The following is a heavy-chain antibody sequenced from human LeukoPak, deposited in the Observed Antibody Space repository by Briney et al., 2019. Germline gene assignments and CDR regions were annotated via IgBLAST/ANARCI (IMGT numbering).Heavy chain of an antibody. V-gene: IGHV1-8*01. D-gene: IGHD4-23*01. J-gene: IGHJ4*02. CDR2: MNPNSGNT. Sequence: GASVKVSCKASGYTFTSYDINWVRQATGQGLEWMGWMNPNSGNTGYAQKFQGRVTMTRNTSISTAYMELSSLRSEDTAVYYCARVGRLYYGGNSGAFDYWGQGTLVTVSS. CDR1: GYTFTSYD. CDR3: ARVGRLYYGGNSGAFDY.